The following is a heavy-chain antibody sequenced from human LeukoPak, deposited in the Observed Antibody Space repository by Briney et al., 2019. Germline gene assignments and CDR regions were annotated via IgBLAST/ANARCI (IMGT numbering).Heavy chain of an antibody. Sequence: ASVKVSCKASGYTFTSYAMHWVRQAPGQRLEWMGWINAGNGNTKYSQKFQGRVTVTRDASTSTVHMELSGLRSEDTAVYYCARDQEGFDYWGQGTLVTVSS. CDR1: GYTFTSYA. CDR2: INAGNGNT. CDR3: ARDQEGFDY. J-gene: IGHJ4*02. V-gene: IGHV1-3*01.